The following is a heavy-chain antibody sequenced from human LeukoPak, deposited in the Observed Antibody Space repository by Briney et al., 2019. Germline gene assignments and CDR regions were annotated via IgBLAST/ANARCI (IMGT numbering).Heavy chain of an antibody. CDR1: GASLSSGPYY. Sequence: PSETLSLTCTVSGASLSSGPYYWNWIRQSAGKGLEWIGRIQTSPSRSANYNPSLKSRVTISVDTSKNQFSLKLTSVTAADTAVYYCATSNWLRDSNFDSWGQGTPVTVSS. D-gene: IGHD4-11*01. J-gene: IGHJ4*02. V-gene: IGHV4-61*02. CDR3: ATSNWLRDSNFDS. CDR2: IQTSPSRSA.